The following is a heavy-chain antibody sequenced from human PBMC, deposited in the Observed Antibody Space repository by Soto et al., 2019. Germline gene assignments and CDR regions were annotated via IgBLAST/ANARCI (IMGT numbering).Heavy chain of an antibody. D-gene: IGHD6-13*01. CDR3: VREGSSWFFDY. J-gene: IGHJ4*02. CDR1: GGSISSYY. Sequence: QVQLQESGPGLVKPSETLSLTCTVSGGSISSYYWSWIRQPPGKGLEWIGYIYYSGSTNYNPSLKSRVTISVDTSKNPFSLKLSSVTAADTAVYYCVREGSSWFFDYWGQGTLVTVSS. CDR2: IYYSGST. V-gene: IGHV4-59*08.